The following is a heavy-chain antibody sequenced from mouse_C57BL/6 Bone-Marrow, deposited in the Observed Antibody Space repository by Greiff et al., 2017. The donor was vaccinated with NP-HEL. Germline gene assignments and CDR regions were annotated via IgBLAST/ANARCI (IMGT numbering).Heavy chain of an antibody. CDR2: INYDGSST. V-gene: IGHV5-16*01. D-gene: IGHD4-1*01. J-gene: IGHJ1*03. CDR1: GFTFSDYY. CDR3: ARVANWDWYFDV. Sequence: EVKLQESEGGLVQPGSSMKLSCTASGFTFSDYYMAWVRQVPEKGLEWVANINYDGSSTYYLDSLKSRFIISLDPAKNILYMQMSSLKSEDTATYYCARVANWDWYFDVWGTGTTVTVSS.